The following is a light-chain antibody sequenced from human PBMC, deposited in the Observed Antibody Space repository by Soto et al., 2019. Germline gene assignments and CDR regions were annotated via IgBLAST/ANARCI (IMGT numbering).Light chain of an antibody. Sequence: DIQMTQSPSTLSASVGDTVTITCRASQTISGWLAWYQQRPGKAPNLLIYDASILESGVPSRFSGSGSGTEFTLTISNLQPDDFATYFCHQYDSHRWTLGQGTKVDIK. J-gene: IGKJ1*01. CDR3: HQYDSHRWT. CDR2: DAS. V-gene: IGKV1-5*01. CDR1: QTISGW.